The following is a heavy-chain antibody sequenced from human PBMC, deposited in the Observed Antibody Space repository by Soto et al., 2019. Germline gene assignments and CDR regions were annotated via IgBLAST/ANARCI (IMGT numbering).Heavy chain of an antibody. Sequence: EVQLVESGGGLVQPGGSLRLSCTASGFTFDSYDMHWVRQATGKGLEWVSVIGTAGDTYYAGSVKGRFSISRENAKNYLYIQMNSLRAGDTAVYYCARSSGSHYHRFHYWGQGTLVTVSS. D-gene: IGHD3-10*01. V-gene: IGHV3-13*01. J-gene: IGHJ4*02. CDR3: ARSSGSHYHRFHY. CDR1: GFTFDSYD. CDR2: IGTAGDT.